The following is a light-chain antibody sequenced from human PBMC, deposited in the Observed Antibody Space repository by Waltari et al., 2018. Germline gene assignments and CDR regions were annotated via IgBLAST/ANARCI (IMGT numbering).Light chain of an antibody. V-gene: IGKV1-39*01. Sequence: DFQMTQSPSSLSASVGDRVTITCRASQRISTYLNWYQQKPGKAPNLLIYAASSLQSGVPSRFSGSGSGTDFNLTISSLQPEDFATYYCQQSYSLLTFGGGTKVEIK. CDR2: AAS. CDR1: QRISTY. CDR3: QQSYSLLT. J-gene: IGKJ4*01.